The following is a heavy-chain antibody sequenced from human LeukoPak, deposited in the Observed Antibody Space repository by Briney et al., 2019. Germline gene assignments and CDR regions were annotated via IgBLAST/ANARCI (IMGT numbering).Heavy chain of an antibody. CDR3: VRSGGAGPDY. Sequence: PGGSLRLSCTASGFSISSHWMHWVRQAPGKGLVWVSRINSDGSSTNYADSGKGRFTISRDNANNTLNLQMNSLRAEDTALYYCVRSGGAGPDYWGQGTLVTVSS. J-gene: IGHJ4*02. V-gene: IGHV3-74*01. D-gene: IGHD3-16*01. CDR2: INSDGSST. CDR1: GFSISSHW.